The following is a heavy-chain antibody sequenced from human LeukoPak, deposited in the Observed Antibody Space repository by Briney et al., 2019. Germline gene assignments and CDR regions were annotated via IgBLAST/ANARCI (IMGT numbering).Heavy chain of an antibody. CDR2: ISAYNGNT. CDR1: GYTFTSYG. Sequence: GASVKVSCKASGYTFTSYGISWVRQAPGQGLEWMGWISAYNGNTNYAQKLQGRVTMTTDTSTSTAYMELRSLRSDDTAVYYCAREEVPPQGYYYGMDVWGQGTTVTVSS. D-gene: IGHD2-2*01. J-gene: IGHJ6*02. CDR3: AREEVPPQGYYYGMDV. V-gene: IGHV1-18*01.